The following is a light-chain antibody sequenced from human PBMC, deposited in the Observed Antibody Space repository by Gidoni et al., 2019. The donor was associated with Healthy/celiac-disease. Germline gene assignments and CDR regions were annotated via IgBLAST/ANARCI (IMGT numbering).Light chain of an antibody. Sequence: EIVLPQSPATLSLSPGERATLSCRASQSVSSYLAWYQQKPGQAPRLLIYEASNRATGIPAKFSGGGSGTDFTHPISSLEPEDFAVYYCQQRNDWPPSLTFXGXTKVEIK. J-gene: IGKJ4*01. CDR2: EAS. CDR1: QSVSSY. V-gene: IGKV3-11*01. CDR3: QQRNDWPPSLT.